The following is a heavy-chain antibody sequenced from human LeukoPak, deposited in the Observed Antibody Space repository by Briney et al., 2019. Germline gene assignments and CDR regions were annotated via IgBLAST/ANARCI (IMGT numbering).Heavy chain of an antibody. CDR2: INPNSGGT. D-gene: IGHD6-19*01. CDR3: ARGKSTGGWYAKYFDY. Sequence: ASVKVSCKASGYTFTGYYMHWVRQAPGQGLVWMGWINPNSGGTNYEQTFQGRVTMTRDTSISTAYMELSRLRSDDTAVYYCARGKSTGGWYAKYFDYWGQGTLVTVSS. J-gene: IGHJ4*02. CDR1: GYTFTGYY. V-gene: IGHV1-2*02.